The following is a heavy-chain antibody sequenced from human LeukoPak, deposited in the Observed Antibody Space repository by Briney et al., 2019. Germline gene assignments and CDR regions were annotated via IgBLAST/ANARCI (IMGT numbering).Heavy chain of an antibody. CDR3: TTDGMEEQWLVEKGYFDY. CDR2: RSYDGSNK. D-gene: IGHD6-19*01. Sequence: PGRSLRLSCAASGFTFSSYGMHWVRQAPGKGLEWVAVRSYDGSNKYYADSVKGRFTISRDNSKNTLYLQMNSLKTEDTAVYYCTTDGMEEQWLVEKGYFDYWGQGTLVTVSS. V-gene: IGHV3-30*03. J-gene: IGHJ4*02. CDR1: GFTFSSYG.